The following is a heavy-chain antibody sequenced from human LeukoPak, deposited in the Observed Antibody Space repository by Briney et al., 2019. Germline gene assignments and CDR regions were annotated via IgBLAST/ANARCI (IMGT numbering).Heavy chain of an antibody. J-gene: IGHJ3*02. Sequence: PSETLSLTCTVSGGSISSYYWSWIRQPPGKGLEWIGYIYYSGSTNYNPSLKSRVTISVDTSKNQFSLKLSSVTAADTAVYYCARDSPLGYCSGGSCYSRLRAFDIWGQGTMVTVSS. D-gene: IGHD2-15*01. CDR2: IYYSGST. V-gene: IGHV4-59*01. CDR3: ARDSPLGYCSGGSCYSRLRAFDI. CDR1: GGSISSYY.